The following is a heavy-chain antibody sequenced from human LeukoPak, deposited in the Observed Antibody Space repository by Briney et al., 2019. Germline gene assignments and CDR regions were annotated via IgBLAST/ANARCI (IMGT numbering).Heavy chain of an antibody. CDR3: TRDQWLGDTDY. CDR1: GFTFGDYA. Sequence: GGSLRLSCTASGFTFGDYAMSWFRQAPGKGLEWVGFIRSKAYGGTTEYAASVKGRFTISRDDSKSIAYLQMNSLKTEDTAVYYCTRDQWLGDTDYWGQGTPVTVSS. V-gene: IGHV3-49*03. J-gene: IGHJ4*02. D-gene: IGHD6-19*01. CDR2: IRSKAYGGTT.